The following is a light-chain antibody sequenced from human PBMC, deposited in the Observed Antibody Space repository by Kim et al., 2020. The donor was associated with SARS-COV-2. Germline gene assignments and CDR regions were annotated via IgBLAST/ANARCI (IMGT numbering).Light chain of an antibody. J-gene: IGKJ2*01. Sequence: RSLSTGETATLSCRASQSLSSYLAWYQQKPGQAPRLLIYDASNRATGIPARFSGSGSGTDFTLTISSLEPEDFAVYYCQQRSNWPSFGQGTKLEI. CDR1: QSLSSY. CDR3: QQRSNWPS. V-gene: IGKV3-11*01. CDR2: DAS.